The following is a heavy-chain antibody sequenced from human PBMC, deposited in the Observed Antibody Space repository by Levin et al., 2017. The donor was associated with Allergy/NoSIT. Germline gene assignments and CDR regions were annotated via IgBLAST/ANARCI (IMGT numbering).Heavy chain of an antibody. J-gene: IGHJ4*02. CDR1: GFTFSDNA. Sequence: TSGGSLRLSCAASGFTFSDNAMSWIRQAPGKGLEWVSDISRRSTDTNYADSVRGRFTIFRDNAENSLFLQMDSLRAEDTAVYYCARRAIGVVQDYFDYWGQGTLVTVSS. CDR3: ARRAIGVVQDYFDY. CDR2: ISRRSTDT. V-gene: IGHV3-11*03. D-gene: IGHD2-21*01.